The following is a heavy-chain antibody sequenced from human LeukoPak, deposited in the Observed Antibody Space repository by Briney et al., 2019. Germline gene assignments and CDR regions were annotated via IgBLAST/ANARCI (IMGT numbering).Heavy chain of an antibody. J-gene: IGHJ6*03. CDR1: GGSISSYY. V-gene: IGHV4-59*01. CDR3: ARRITIFGVVPPTYYMDV. CDR2: IYYSGST. Sequence: PSETLSLTCTVSGGSISSYYWSWIRQPPGKGLEWIGYIYYSGSTNYNPSLKSRVTISVDTSKNQFSLKLSSVTAADTAVYYCARRITIFGVVPPTYYMDVWGKGTTVTVSS. D-gene: IGHD3-3*01.